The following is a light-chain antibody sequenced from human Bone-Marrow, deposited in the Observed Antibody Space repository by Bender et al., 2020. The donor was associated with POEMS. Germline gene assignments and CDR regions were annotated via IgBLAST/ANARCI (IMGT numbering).Light chain of an antibody. Sequence: QSALTQPASVSGSPGQSITISCTGTSSDVGTYNFVSWYQQLPGKAPKLMIHNVSDRPSGVSNRFSGSKSGTSASLAISGLQSEDEADYYCAAWEDSLNGWVFGGGTKLTVL. CDR1: SSDVGTYNF. CDR2: NVS. V-gene: IGLV2-14*03. J-gene: IGLJ3*02. CDR3: AAWEDSLNGWV.